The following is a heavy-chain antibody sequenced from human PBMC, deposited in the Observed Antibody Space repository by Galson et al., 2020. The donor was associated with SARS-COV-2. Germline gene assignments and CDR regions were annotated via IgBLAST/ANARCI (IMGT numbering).Heavy chain of an antibody. CDR2: IYTSGST. V-gene: IGHV4-61*09. CDR1: GGSISSGSYY. D-gene: IGHD5-12*01. J-gene: IGHJ3*02. CDR3: ARSVEMATSKGGFDI. Sequence: SETLSLTCTVSGGSISSGSYYWSWIRQPAGKGLEWIGHIYTSGSTNYNPSLKSRVTLYVDTSKNQFSLKLSSVTAADTAVYYCARSVEMATSKGGFDICGQGTMVTVSS.